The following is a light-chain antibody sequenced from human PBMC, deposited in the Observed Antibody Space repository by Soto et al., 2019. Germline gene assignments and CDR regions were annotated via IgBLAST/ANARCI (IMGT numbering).Light chain of an antibody. CDR1: SSDVGGYNY. Sequence: QSVLTQPASVSGSPGRSITISCTGTSSDVGGYNYVSWYQQHPGKAPKLMIYEVSNRPSGVSNRFSGSKSGNTASLTISGLQAEDEADYYCSSYTSSSTPYVFGTGTQLTVL. CDR3: SSYTSSSTPYV. CDR2: EVS. V-gene: IGLV2-14*01. J-gene: IGLJ1*01.